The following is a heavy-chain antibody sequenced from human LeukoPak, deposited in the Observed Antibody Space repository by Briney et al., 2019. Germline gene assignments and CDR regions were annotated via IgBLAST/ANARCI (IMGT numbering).Heavy chain of an antibody. J-gene: IGHJ5*02. CDR2: MNPNSGNT. V-gene: IGHV1-8*02. Sequence: ASVKVSCKASGYTFTGYYMHWVRQATGQGLEWMGWMNPNSGNTGYAQKFQGRVTMTRNTSISTAYMELSSLRSEDTAVYYCARLAIEFDPWGQGTLVTVSS. CDR1: GYTFTGYY. CDR3: ARLAIEFDP. D-gene: IGHD2-21*01.